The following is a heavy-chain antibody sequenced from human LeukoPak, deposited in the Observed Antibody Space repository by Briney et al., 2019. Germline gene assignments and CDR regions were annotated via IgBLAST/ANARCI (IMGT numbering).Heavy chain of an antibody. CDR1: GFTFSSYA. Sequence: SPGGSLRLSCAASGFTFSSYAMSWIRQPPGKGLEWIGEINHSGSTNYNPSLKSRVTISVDTSKNQFSLKLSSVTAADTAVYYCARIAYCGGDCYRFDPWGQGTLVTVSS. D-gene: IGHD2-21*02. CDR2: INHSGST. V-gene: IGHV4-34*01. CDR3: ARIAYCGGDCYRFDP. J-gene: IGHJ5*02.